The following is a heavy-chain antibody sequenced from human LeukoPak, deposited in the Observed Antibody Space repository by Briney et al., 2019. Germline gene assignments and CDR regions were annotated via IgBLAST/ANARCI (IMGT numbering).Heavy chain of an antibody. CDR1: GFTFTNFA. D-gene: IGHD4-11*01. CDR3: ARTSSTVFGFDM. V-gene: IGHV3-30*04. CDR2: ISYYGGNK. J-gene: IGHJ3*02. Sequence: GGSLRLSCAASGFTFTNFAMHWVRQSPGKGLEWVAVISYYGGNKDYAGSVKGRFSISRDNSKNTMYLEMNSLGTEDTAVYYCARTSSTVFGFDMWGQGTTVTVSS.